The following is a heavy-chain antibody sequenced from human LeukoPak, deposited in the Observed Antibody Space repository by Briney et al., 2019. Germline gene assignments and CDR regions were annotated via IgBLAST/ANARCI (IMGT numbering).Heavy chain of an antibody. D-gene: IGHD5-12*01. CDR1: GGSISSYY. CDR3: AREGHSSYADY. Sequence: SETLSLTCTVSGGSISSYYWSWIRQPPGKGLEWIGYIYYSGSTNYNPSLKSRVTISVDTSKNQFSLKLSSVTAADTAVYYCAREGHSSYADYWGQGTLVTVSS. CDR2: IYYSGST. J-gene: IGHJ4*02. V-gene: IGHV4-59*01.